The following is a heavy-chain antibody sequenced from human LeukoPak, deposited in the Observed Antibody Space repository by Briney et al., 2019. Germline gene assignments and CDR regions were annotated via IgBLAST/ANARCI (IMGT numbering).Heavy chain of an antibody. J-gene: IGHJ4*02. CDR2: ITPLFGTA. CDR1: GGTFSSSG. D-gene: IGHD6-13*01. CDR3: ARVEFRAAAGIPYFDY. V-gene: IGHV1-69*13. Sequence: ASVKVSCKASGGTFSSSGVTWVRQAPGQGLEWRGGITPLFGTANYAQKFQRRVTITADESTSTAYMELSSLRSEDTAVYYCARVEFRAAAGIPYFDYWGQGTLVTVSS.